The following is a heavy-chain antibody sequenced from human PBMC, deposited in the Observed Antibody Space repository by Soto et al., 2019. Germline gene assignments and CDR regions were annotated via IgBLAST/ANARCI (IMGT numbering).Heavy chain of an antibody. D-gene: IGHD6-19*01. CDR3: ARAQTSGWYVSN. CDR1: GFTFSSYW. CDR2: IKQDGSEK. Sequence: GGSLRLSCAVSGFTFSSYWMSWVCQAPGKGLEWVANIKQDGSEKNYVDSVKGRFTISRDNAKNSLYLQMNSLRAEDTAVYYCARAQTSGWYVSNWGQGTLVTVSS. J-gene: IGHJ4*02. V-gene: IGHV3-7*01.